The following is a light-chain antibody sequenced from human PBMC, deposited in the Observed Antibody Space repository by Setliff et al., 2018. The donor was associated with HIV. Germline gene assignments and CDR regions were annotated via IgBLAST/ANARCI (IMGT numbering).Light chain of an antibody. J-gene: IGLJ1*01. CDR3: SSYTSTSAAV. CDR1: SSDVGGYNY. CDR2: EVS. Sequence: QSVLTQPASVSGSPGQSITISCTGTSSDVGGYNYVSWYQQHPVKAPKLMIHEVSIRPSGVSSRFSGSKSGNTASLTISGLQAEDEADYFCSSYTSTSAAVFGTGTKVTVL. V-gene: IGLV2-14*01.